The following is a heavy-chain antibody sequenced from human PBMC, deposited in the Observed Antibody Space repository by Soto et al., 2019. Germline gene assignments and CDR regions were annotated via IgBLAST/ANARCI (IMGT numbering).Heavy chain of an antibody. J-gene: IGHJ4*02. CDR3: AKDGWWRGQYSSSWYYFDY. CDR1: GFTFSSYA. Sequence: PGGSLRLSCAASGFTFSSYAMSWVRQAPGKGLEWVSAISGSGGSTYYADSVKGRFTISRDNSKNTLYLQMNSLRAEDTAVYYCAKDGWWRGQYSSSWYYFDYWGQGTLVTVSS. V-gene: IGHV3-23*01. CDR2: ISGSGGST. D-gene: IGHD6-13*01.